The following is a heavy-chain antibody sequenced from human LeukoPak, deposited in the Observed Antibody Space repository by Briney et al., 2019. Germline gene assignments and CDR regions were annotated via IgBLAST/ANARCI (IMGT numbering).Heavy chain of an antibody. CDR3: ARAWGYTDWFDP. Sequence: ASVKVSCKASGYTFTSYYIHWVRQAPGQGLEWMGVINPSDGSTTYAQKFQGRVTVTRDTSTSTVYMELSSLRSEDTAVYYCARAWGYTDWFDPWGQGTLVTVSS. CDR1: GYTFTSYY. J-gene: IGHJ5*02. CDR2: INPSDGST. V-gene: IGHV1-46*01. D-gene: IGHD6-13*01.